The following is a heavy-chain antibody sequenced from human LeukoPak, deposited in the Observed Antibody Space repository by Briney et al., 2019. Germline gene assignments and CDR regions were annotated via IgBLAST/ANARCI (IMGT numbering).Heavy chain of an antibody. CDR3: AKPRKAYYYGSGRYDPFDY. CDR1: GFTFSSYA. CDR2: ISGSGGST. Sequence: GGSLRLSCAASGFTFSSYAMSWVRQAPGKGLEWVSAISGSGGSTYYADSVKGRFTISRDNSKNTLYLQMNSLRAEDTAVYYCAKPRKAYYYGSGRYDPFDYWGQGTLVTVSS. J-gene: IGHJ4*02. V-gene: IGHV3-23*01. D-gene: IGHD3-10*01.